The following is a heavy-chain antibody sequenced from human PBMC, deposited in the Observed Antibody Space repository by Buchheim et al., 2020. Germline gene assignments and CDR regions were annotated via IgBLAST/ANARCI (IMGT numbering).Heavy chain of an antibody. CDR2: ISYDGSNK. CDR1: GFTFSSYA. V-gene: IGHV3-30*18. J-gene: IGHJ6*02. D-gene: IGHD3-22*01. Sequence: VQLLESGGGLLQPGGSLRLSCAASGFTFSSYAMSWVRQAPGKGLEWVAVISYDGSNKYYADSVKGRFTISRDNSKKPLYRQMNSLRAEDTAVYYCAKDYYDSSGYSYYYGMDVWGQGTT. CDR3: AKDYYDSSGYSYYYGMDV.